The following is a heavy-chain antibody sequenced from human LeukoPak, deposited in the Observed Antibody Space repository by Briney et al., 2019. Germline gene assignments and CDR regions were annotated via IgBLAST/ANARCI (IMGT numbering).Heavy chain of an antibody. V-gene: IGHV3-21*01. CDR3: ARDSPTVFDY. Sequence: GGSLRLSFAVSGFTFSSYSMNWVRQAPGKGLEWVSSTSSSSSYIYYADSVKGRFTISRDNAKNSLYLQMNSLRAEDTAVYYCARDSPTVFDYWGQGTLVTVSS. J-gene: IGHJ4*02. CDR1: GFTFSSYS. CDR2: TSSSSSYI.